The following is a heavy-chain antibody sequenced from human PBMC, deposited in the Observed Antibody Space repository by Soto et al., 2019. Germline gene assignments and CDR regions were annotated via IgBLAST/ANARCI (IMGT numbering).Heavy chain of an antibody. V-gene: IGHV1-18*01. CDR2: ISAYNGNT. CDR1: GYTFTSYG. Sequence: ASVKVSCKASGYTFTSYGISWVRQAPGQGLDWMGWISAYNGNTNYAQKLQGRVTMTTDTSTSTAYMELRSLRSDDTAVYYCARGMYDFWSGYYFVHYYYYGMDVWGQGTTVTVS. CDR3: ARGMYDFWSGYYFVHYYYYGMDV. J-gene: IGHJ6*02. D-gene: IGHD3-3*01.